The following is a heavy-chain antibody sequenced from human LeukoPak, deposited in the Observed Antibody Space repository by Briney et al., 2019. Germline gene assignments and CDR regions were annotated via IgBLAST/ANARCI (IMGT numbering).Heavy chain of an antibody. CDR1: GFTFRSYW. CDR2: INTDGSST. V-gene: IGHV3-74*01. CDR3: ARDPSARGWFDP. D-gene: IGHD3-10*01. J-gene: IGHJ5*02. Sequence: GGSLRLSCAASGFTFRSYWMHWVRQAPGKGLVWVSRINTDGSSTSYADSVKGRFTISRDNAKNTLYLQMNSLRAEDTAVYYCARDPSARGWFDPWGQGTLVTVSS.